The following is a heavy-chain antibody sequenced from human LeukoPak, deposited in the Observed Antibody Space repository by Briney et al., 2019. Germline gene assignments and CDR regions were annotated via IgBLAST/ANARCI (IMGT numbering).Heavy chain of an antibody. J-gene: IGHJ4*02. CDR1: GGSISSYY. CDR3: ARDVTPRPGGYDFWSGYLFDY. D-gene: IGHD3-3*01. V-gene: IGHV4-4*07. Sequence: SGTLSLTCTVSGGSISSYYWSWIRQPAGKGLEWIGRIYTSGSTNYNPSLKSRVTMSVDTSKNQFSLKLSSVTAADTAVYYCARDVTPRPGGYDFWSGYLFDYWGQGTLVTVSS. CDR2: IYTSGST.